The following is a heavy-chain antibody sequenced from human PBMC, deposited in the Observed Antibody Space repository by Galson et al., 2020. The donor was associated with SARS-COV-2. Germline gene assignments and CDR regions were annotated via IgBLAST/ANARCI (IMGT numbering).Heavy chain of an antibody. CDR1: GFTFSSYS. J-gene: IGHJ4*02. CDR2: ISSSSSYI. CDR3: ARVSGAWYYYDSSGYADY. D-gene: IGHD3-22*01. Sequence: TGGSLRLFCAASGFTFSSYSMNWVRQAPGKGLEWVSSISSSSSYIYYADSVKGRFTISRDNAKNSLYLQMNSLRAEDTAVYYCARVSGAWYYYDSSGYADYWGQGTLVTVSS. V-gene: IGHV3-21*01.